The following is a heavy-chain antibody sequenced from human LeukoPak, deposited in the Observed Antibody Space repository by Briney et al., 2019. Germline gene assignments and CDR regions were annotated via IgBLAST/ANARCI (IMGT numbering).Heavy chain of an antibody. Sequence: GGSLRLSCAASGFTVSSNYMSWVRQAPGKGLEWVSGISGTGGSTYYADSVKGRFTISRDNFKNTLYLQMNSLRAEDTAVYYCAKYISSWFDYLDYWGQGTLVTVSS. J-gene: IGHJ4*02. CDR1: GFTVSSNY. D-gene: IGHD6-13*01. V-gene: IGHV3-23*01. CDR2: ISGTGGST. CDR3: AKYISSWFDYLDY.